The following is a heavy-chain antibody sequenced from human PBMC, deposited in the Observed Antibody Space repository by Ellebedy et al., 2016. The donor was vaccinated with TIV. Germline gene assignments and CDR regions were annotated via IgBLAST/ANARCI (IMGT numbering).Heavy chain of an antibody. J-gene: IGHJ5*02. V-gene: IGHV4-39*01. CDR1: GGSISSSPYH. Sequence: MPSETLSLTCTVSGGSISSSPYHWGWIRQPPGKGLEWIGSISYSGNTYYSPSLKSRVTISVDTSKNQFSLKLSSVTAADTAVYYCARHLGVVTAPFDPWGQGTLVTVSS. CDR2: ISYSGNT. D-gene: IGHD2-21*02. CDR3: ARHLGVVTAPFDP.